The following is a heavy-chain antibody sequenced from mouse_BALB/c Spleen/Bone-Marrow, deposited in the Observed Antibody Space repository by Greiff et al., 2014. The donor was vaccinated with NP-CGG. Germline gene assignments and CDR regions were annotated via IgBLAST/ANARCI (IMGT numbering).Heavy chain of an antibody. CDR1: GYSFTGYT. Sequence: EVQLQQSGPELVKPGASMKISCKASGYSFTGYTMNWVKQSHGKSLEWIGLINPYNGGTSYNQKFKGKATLTVDKSYNTAYMELLSLTSEGSAVYYCTRMDGNYLYYYAMDYWGQGTSVTVSS. J-gene: IGHJ4*01. D-gene: IGHD2-1*01. V-gene: IGHV1-18*01. CDR3: TRMDGNYLYYYAMDY. CDR2: INPYNGGT.